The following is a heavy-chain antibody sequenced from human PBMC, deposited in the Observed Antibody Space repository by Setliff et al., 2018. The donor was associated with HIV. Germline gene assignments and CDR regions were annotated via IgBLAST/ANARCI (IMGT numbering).Heavy chain of an antibody. V-gene: IGHV1-8*01. CDR3: TRQTYYYGSGRYFPPDY. J-gene: IGHJ4*02. Sequence: GASVKVSCKASGYTFTSYDINWVRQATGQGLEWMGWMSPNSGNAGYAQKFQGRVTITTDASTSAAYMELSSLRSEDTAVYYCTRQTYYYGSGRYFPPDYWGQGTLVTVSS. D-gene: IGHD3-10*01. CDR2: MSPNSGNA. CDR1: GYTFTSYD.